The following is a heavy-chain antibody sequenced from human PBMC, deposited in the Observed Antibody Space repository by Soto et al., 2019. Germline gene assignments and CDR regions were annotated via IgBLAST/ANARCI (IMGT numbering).Heavy chain of an antibody. J-gene: IGHJ6*02. CDR3: AKSRSGGSCCRDGMDV. D-gene: IGHD2-15*01. V-gene: IGHV3-23*01. CDR1: GFNFSSYA. CDR2: ISGSGGST. Sequence: EVQLLESGGALVQPGGSLRLSCAASGFNFSSYAMSWVRQAPGKGLEWVSAISGSGGSTYYADSVKGRFTISRDNSKNTLYLQMNSLRAEDTAVYYCAKSRSGGSCCRDGMDVWGQGTTVTVSS.